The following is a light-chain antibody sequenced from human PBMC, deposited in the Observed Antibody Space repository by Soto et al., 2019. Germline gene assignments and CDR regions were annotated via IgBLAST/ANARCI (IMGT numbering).Light chain of an antibody. V-gene: IGLV2-14*01. CDR1: SSDVGGYNY. J-gene: IGLJ1*01. CDR3: SSYTSSSTL. Sequence: QSALTQPASVSGSPGQSITISCTGTSSDVGGYNYVSWYQQHPGKAPKLMIYAVTDRPSGVSSRFFGSKSGNTASLTISGLQAEDEADYYCSSYTSSSTLFGTGTKVTVL. CDR2: AVT.